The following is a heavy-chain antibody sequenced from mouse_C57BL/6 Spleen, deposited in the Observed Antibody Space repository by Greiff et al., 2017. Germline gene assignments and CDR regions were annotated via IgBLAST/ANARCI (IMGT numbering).Heavy chain of an antibody. CDR1: GYTFTDYN. D-gene: IGHD2-5*01. CDR2: INPNNGGT. CDR3: ARVGGSNSYAMDY. V-gene: IGHV1-22*01. Sequence: VQLKQSGPELVKPGASVKMSCKASGYTFTDYNMHWVKQSHGKSLEWIGYINPNNGGTSYNQKFKGKATLTVNKSSSTAYMELRSLTSEDSAVYYCARVGGSNSYAMDYGGQGTSVTVSS. J-gene: IGHJ4*01.